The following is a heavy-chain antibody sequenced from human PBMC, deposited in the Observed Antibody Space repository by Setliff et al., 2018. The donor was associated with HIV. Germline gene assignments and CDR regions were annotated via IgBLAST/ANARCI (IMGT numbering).Heavy chain of an antibody. V-gene: IGHV4-61*08. J-gene: IGHJ6*03. CDR1: GDSINSGGYY. Sequence: SETLSLTCSVSGDSINSGGYYWSWLRQHPGKGLEWIGYSYYSGSTNYSPSLKSRVTISVDTSKNQFSLNLSSLTAADTAVYYCARGNYFESGTYYKNGDYYYYYYMDVWGKGTTVTAP. CDR2: SYYSGST. D-gene: IGHD3-10*01. CDR3: ARGNYFESGTYYKNGDYYYYYYMDV.